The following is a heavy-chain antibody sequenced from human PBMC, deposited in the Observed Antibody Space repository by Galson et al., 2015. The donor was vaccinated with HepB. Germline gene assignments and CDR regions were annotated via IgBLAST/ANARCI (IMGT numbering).Heavy chain of an antibody. V-gene: IGHV4-39*01. J-gene: IGHJ6*02. CDR3: ARQSGSSPPQGYGMDV. Sequence: LSLTCIVSGDSISSSSSWWGWIRQSPGRGLEWIGTIHYTGTTYYNPSLKSRVTISVDTSKDQFSLKVTSVTAADTALYYCARQSGSSPPQGYGMDVWGQGTTVTVS. CDR1: GDSISSSSSW. CDR2: IHYTGTT. D-gene: IGHD1-26*01.